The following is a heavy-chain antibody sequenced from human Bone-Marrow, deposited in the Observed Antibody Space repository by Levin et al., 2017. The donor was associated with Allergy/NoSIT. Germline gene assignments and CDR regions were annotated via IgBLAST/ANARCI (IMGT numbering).Heavy chain of an antibody. J-gene: IGHJ5*02. CDR2: IFYSGST. V-gene: IGHV4-59*11. CDR1: GTSINSHY. D-gene: IGHD4-17*01. CDR3: ARVKTVTRLDH. Sequence: SETLSLTCTVSGTSINSHYWTWVRQPPGKGLEWVGIIFYSGSTNYNPSLKSRVTISVDTSTNEFSLKLGSVTAADTAIYYCARVKTVTRLDHWGQGALVTVSS.